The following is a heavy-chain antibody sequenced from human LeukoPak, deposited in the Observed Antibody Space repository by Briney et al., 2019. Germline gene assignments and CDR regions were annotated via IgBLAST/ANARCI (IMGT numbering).Heavy chain of an antibody. D-gene: IGHD2-2*01. CDR2: ISSSSSYI. V-gene: IGHV3-21*01. Sequence: PGGSLRLSCAASGFTFSSYSTNWVRQAPGKGLECVSSISSSSSYIYYADSVKGRFTISRDNAKNSLYLQMNSLRAEDTAVYYCARDRVVVPAAIGDGMDVWGQGTTVTVSS. J-gene: IGHJ6*02. CDR1: GFTFSSYS. CDR3: ARDRVVVPAAIGDGMDV.